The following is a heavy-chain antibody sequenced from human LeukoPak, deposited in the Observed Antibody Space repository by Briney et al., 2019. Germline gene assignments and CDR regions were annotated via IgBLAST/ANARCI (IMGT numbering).Heavy chain of an antibody. CDR1: GGSISSYY. V-gene: IGHV4-59*01. D-gene: IGHD6-13*01. J-gene: IGHJ4*02. Sequence: SETLSLTCTVSGGSISSYYWSWIRQPPGKGLEWIGYIYYSGTTNYNPSLKSRVTISVDTSKNQFSLKLSSVTAADTAVYYCAREVGGYSSSWYGDYFDYWGQGTLVTISS. CDR2: IYYSGTT. CDR3: AREVGGYSSSWYGDYFDY.